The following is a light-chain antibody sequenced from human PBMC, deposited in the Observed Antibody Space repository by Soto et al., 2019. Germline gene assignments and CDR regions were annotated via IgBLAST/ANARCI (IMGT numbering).Light chain of an antibody. CDR2: TTS. J-gene: IGKJ1*01. V-gene: IGKV3-11*01. Sequence: EIVLTQSPATLSLSPGERTTLSCRASQTISTHFAWCHQKPGQAPSLLIYTTSNRATGIPARCSGSGSGTDFTLTISRLEPEDCAGHDCQQRGNWTPTFGQGTKVDI. CDR3: QQRGNWTPT. CDR1: QTISTH.